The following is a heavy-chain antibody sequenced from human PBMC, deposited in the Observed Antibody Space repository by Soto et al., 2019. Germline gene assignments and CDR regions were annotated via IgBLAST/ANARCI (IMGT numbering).Heavy chain of an antibody. CDR2: INAPGSPT. J-gene: IGHJ4*02. Sequence: GGSLRLSCAASGFTFSTSTMNWVRKATGKGLEWVSGINAPGSPTYYAASVKGRFTVSRDNSKKTLFLQMNSLRDEDTAVYYCARERSSGCIFYFDFWGQGTLVTVSS. D-gene: IGHD3-9*01. CDR1: GFTFSTST. CDR3: ARERSSGCIFYFDF. V-gene: IGHV3-23*01.